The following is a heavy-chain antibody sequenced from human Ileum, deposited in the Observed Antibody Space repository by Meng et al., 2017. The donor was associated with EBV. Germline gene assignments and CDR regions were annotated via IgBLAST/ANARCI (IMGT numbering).Heavy chain of an antibody. Sequence: QGQLRQGGDGCCKPSETLSLTFGVYGWSFSDYYWSWIRQSPGKGLEWIGEIHPSGITNYNPSLNSRVTISVDTSKNQFSLKLTSVTAADTAMYYCTRGLDYAKQGYWGQGTLVTVSS. CDR2: IHPSGIT. CDR3: TRGLDYAKQGY. D-gene: IGHD4-17*01. CDR1: GWSFSDYY. V-gene: IGHV4-34*01. J-gene: IGHJ4*02.